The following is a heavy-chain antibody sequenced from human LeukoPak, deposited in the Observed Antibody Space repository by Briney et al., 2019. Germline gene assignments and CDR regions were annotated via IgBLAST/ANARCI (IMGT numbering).Heavy chain of an antibody. CDR2: ISYDGSNK. D-gene: IGHD5-12*01. Sequence: GGSLRLSCAASGFTFSSYGMHWVRQAPGKGLEWVAVISYDGSNKYYADSVKGRFTISRDNSKNTLYLQMNSLRAEDTAVYYCAKAESGYDSRAGLGYWGQGTLVTVSS. CDR1: GFTFSSYG. J-gene: IGHJ4*02. CDR3: AKAESGYDSRAGLGY. V-gene: IGHV3-30*18.